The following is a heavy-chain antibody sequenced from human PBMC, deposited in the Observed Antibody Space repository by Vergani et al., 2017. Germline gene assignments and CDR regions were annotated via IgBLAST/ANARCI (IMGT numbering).Heavy chain of an antibody. D-gene: IGHD2-2*01. CDR2: ISSSSSYT. V-gene: IGHV3-11*05. CDR1: GFTFSDYY. Sequence: VQLLESGGGLVQPGGSLRLSCAASGFTFSDYYMSWIRQAPGKGLEWVSYISSSSSYTNYADSVKGRFTISRDNAKNSLYLQMNSLRAEDTAVYYCARDLICSSTSCYAYYYYYYGMDVWGQGTTVTVSS. J-gene: IGHJ6*02. CDR3: ARDLICSSTSCYAYYYYYYGMDV.